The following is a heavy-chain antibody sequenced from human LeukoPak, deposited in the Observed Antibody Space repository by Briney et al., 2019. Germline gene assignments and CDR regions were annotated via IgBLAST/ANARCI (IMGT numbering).Heavy chain of an antibody. CDR1: GFTFSSYG. CDR2: ISYDGSNK. D-gene: IGHD5-18*01. V-gene: IGHV3-30*18. Sequence: GGSLRLSWAASGFTFSSYGMRWVRHAPGKGLEWVAVISYDGSNKYYADSVKGRFTISRDNSKNTLYLQMNRLRAEDTAVYYCAKVWRGYSYGLGADVWGQGTTVTVSS. J-gene: IGHJ6*02. CDR3: AKVWRGYSYGLGADV.